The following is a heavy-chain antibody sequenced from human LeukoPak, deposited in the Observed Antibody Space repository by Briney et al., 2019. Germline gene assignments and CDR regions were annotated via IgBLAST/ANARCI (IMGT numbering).Heavy chain of an antibody. V-gene: IGHV3-11*04. CDR3: ARGRGLPGPLDY. CDR1: GFTFSNAW. Sequence: GGSLRLSCAASGFTFSNAWMSWVRQAPGKGLEWVSYISSSGSTIYYADSVKGRFTISRDNAKNSLYLQMNSLRAEDTAVYYCARGRGLPGPLDYWGQGTLVTVSS. D-gene: IGHD3-10*01. CDR2: ISSSGSTI. J-gene: IGHJ4*02.